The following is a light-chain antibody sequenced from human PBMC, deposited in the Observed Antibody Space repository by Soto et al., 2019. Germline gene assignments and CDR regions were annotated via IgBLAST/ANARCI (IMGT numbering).Light chain of an antibody. CDR2: AAS. CDR1: QGISSY. CDR3: QQLNSYPWT. V-gene: IGKV1-9*01. Sequence: NKMTQSPSSLSASVGDIVTITCRASQGISSYLAWYQQKPGKAPKLLIYAASTLQSGVPSRFSGSGSGTEFTLTISSLQPEDFATYYCQQLNSYPWTFGQGTKVDI. J-gene: IGKJ1*01.